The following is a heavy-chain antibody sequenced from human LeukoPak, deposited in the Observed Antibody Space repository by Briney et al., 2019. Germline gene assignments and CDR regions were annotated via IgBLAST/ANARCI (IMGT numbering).Heavy chain of an antibody. Sequence: GESLKISCKGSGYSFTSDWIGWVRQMPGKGLEWMGISYPGYSDTRYSPSFQGQVTISADKSISTAYPQWSSLKASDPAMYYCARLLSITMVRGVIPNWFAPWGQATLATVSS. CDR2: SYPGYSDT. D-gene: IGHD3-10*01. CDR1: GYSFTSDW. CDR3: ARLLSITMVRGVIPNWFAP. J-gene: IGHJ5*02. V-gene: IGHV5-51*01.